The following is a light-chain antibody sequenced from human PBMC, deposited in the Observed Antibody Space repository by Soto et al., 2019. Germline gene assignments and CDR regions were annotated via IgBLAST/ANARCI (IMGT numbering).Light chain of an antibody. CDR1: QSFSSYY. V-gene: IGKV3-20*01. Sequence: EVVLTQSPGTLSLSPGDRVTLSCRASQSFSSYYLAWYQQKPGQAPRLLIYGASSRAPGTPDRFSGSGSGTDFSLTISRLEPEDFAVYYCHQYGSSPATFGQGTKVDIK. J-gene: IGKJ1*01. CDR3: HQYGSSPAT. CDR2: GAS.